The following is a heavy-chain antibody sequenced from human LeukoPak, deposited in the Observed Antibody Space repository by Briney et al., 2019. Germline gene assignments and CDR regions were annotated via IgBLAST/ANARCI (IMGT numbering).Heavy chain of an antibody. D-gene: IGHD3-22*01. CDR3: ARVLIPDTYYYDSSGYNVFDY. CDR1: GYFISSGYY. Sequence: ASETLSLTCAVSGYFISSGYYWGWIRQPPGKGLGWIGSIYHSGSTYYNPSLKSRVTISVDTSKNQFSLKLSSVTAADTAVYYCARVLIPDTYYYDSSGYNVFDYWGQGTLVTVSS. V-gene: IGHV4-38-2*01. CDR2: IYHSGST. J-gene: IGHJ4*02.